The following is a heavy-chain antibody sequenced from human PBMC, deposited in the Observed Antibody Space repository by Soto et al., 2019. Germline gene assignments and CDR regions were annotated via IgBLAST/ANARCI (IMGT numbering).Heavy chain of an antibody. Sequence: QAQLVQSGAEVKKPGASVNISCKASGYTFTNYGFIWVRQAPGHGLDWVGWISPYNGKTEYAQNLQGRVTMTRDKPTSTAYMELRSLRSDDTAVYYCARDIYGGNCCDAFDIWGQGTMVTVSS. J-gene: IGHJ3*02. V-gene: IGHV1-18*01. D-gene: IGHD2-15*01. CDR3: ARDIYGGNCCDAFDI. CDR1: GYTFTNYG. CDR2: ISPYNGKT.